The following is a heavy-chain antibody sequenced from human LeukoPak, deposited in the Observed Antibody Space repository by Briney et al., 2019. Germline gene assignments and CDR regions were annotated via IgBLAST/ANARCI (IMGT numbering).Heavy chain of an antibody. V-gene: IGHV4-59*01. Sequence: PSETLSLTCTVSGGSISSYYWSWLRQPPGRGLEWIGYIYYSGSTNYNPSLKSRVTISVDTSKNQFSLKLSSVTAADTAVYYCAREYSSSDNWFDPGGQGTLVTVSS. CDR2: IYYSGST. J-gene: IGHJ5*02. CDR1: GGSISSYY. D-gene: IGHD6-6*01. CDR3: AREYSSSDNWFDP.